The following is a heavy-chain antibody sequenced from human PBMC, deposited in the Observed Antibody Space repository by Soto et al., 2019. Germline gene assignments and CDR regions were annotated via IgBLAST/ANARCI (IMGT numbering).Heavy chain of an antibody. CDR2: ISGSGGST. CDR1: GFTFSSYA. CDR3: ARDRKQWLTSYYYYGMDV. J-gene: IGHJ6*02. D-gene: IGHD6-19*01. Sequence: EVQLLESGGGLVQPGGSLRLSCAASGFTFSSYAMSWVRQAPGKGLEWVSAISGSGGSTYYADSVKGRFTISRDNSKNSLYLQMNSLRAEDTAVYYCARDRKQWLTSYYYYGMDVWGQGTTVTVSS. V-gene: IGHV3-23*01.